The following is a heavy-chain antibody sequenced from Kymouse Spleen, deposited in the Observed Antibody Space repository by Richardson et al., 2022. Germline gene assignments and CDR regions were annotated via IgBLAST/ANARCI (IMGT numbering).Heavy chain of an antibody. CDR3: ARRITIFGVVIIRGYFDL. J-gene: IGHJ2*01. CDR1: GGSISSSSYY. CDR2: IYYSGST. Sequence: QLQLQESGPGLVKPSETLSLTCTVSGGSISSSSYYWGWIRQPPGKGLEWIGSIYYSGSTYYNPSLKSRVTISVDTSKNQFSLKLSSVTAADTAVYYCARRITIFGVVIIRGYFDLWGRGTLVTVSS. V-gene: IGHV4-39*01. D-gene: IGHD3-3*01.